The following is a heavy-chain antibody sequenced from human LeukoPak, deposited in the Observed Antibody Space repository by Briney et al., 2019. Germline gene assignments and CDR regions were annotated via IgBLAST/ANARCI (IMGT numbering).Heavy chain of an antibody. CDR2: ISSSSSYI. Sequence: GGSLRLSCAASGFTFSSYSMNWVRQAPGKGLEWVSSISSSSSYIYYADSVKGRFTISRDNSKNVVYLQMNSLTVEDAATYYCAKRTMSAFDSWGQGTLLIVSS. CDR1: GFTFSSYS. CDR3: AKRTMSAFDS. V-gene: IGHV3-21*04. J-gene: IGHJ4*02.